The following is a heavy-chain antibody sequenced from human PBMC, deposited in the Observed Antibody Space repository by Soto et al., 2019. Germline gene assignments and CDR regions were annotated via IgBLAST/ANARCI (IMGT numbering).Heavy chain of an antibody. Sequence: SETLSLTCTVSGGSISSYYWSWIRQPPGKGLEWIGYIYYSGSTNYNPSLKSRVTISVDTSKNQFSLKLSSVTAADTAVYYCARVSTVTTFYYYYMDVWGKGTTVTVSS. J-gene: IGHJ6*03. D-gene: IGHD4-4*01. CDR1: GGSISSYY. CDR3: ARVSTVTTFYYYYMDV. CDR2: IYYSGST. V-gene: IGHV4-59*01.